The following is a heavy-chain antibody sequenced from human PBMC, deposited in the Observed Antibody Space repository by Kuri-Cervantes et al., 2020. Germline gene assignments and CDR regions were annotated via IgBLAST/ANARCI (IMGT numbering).Heavy chain of an antibody. CDR2: IIPIFGTA. D-gene: IGHD1-26*01. Sequence: SVKVSCKASGGTFSSYAISWVRQPPGQGLEWMGGIIPIFGTANYAQKSQGRVTITADESTSTAYMELSSLRSEDAAVYYCAGEGVGANDYWGQGTLVTVSS. CDR3: AGEGVGANDY. V-gene: IGHV1-69*13. CDR1: GGTFSSYA. J-gene: IGHJ4*02.